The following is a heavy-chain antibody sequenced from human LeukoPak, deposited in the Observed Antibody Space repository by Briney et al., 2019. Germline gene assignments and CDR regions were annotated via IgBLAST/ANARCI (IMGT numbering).Heavy chain of an antibody. J-gene: IGHJ6*02. CDR3: ARELNYYDNSGYYTYYYGMDV. CDR1: GYTFTIYA. Sequence: ASVKVSCKASGYTFTIYAMHWVRQAPGQRLEWMGWINGGNGNTKYSQKFQGRVTITRDTSASTAYMELSSLRSEDTAVYYCARELNYYDNSGYYTYYYGMDVWGQGTTVTVSS. CDR2: INGGNGNT. D-gene: IGHD3-22*01. V-gene: IGHV1-3*01.